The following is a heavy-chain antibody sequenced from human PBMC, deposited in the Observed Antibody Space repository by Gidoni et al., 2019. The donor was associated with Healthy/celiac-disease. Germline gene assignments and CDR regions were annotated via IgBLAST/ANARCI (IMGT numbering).Heavy chain of an antibody. D-gene: IGHD6-13*01. Sequence: QVQLQESGPGLVKPSQTLSLTCTFSGGSISRGGYYWSWIRQHPGKGLEWIGYIYYSGSTYYNPSLKSRVTISVDTSKNQFSLKLSSVTAADTAVYYCAQYSIRLGYYFDYWGQGTLVTVSS. CDR2: IYYSGST. CDR3: AQYSIRLGYYFDY. V-gene: IGHV4-31*03. CDR1: GGSISRGGYY. J-gene: IGHJ4*02.